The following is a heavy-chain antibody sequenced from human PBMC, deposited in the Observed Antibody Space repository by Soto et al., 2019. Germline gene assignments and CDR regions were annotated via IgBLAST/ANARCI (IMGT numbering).Heavy chain of an antibody. J-gene: IGHJ4*01. CDR3: ASHYSTTNFAF. V-gene: IGHV4-39*01. CDR2: LHYSGST. Sequence: SETLSLTCTVSGVSISSNDYYWGWVRQPPGKGLEWIGSLHYSGSTYYNPSLKSRVTISVDTSKNQFSLRVISVTAADTAVYFCASHYSTTNFAFWGHGTLLTVSS. D-gene: IGHD3-3*01. CDR1: GVSISSNDYY.